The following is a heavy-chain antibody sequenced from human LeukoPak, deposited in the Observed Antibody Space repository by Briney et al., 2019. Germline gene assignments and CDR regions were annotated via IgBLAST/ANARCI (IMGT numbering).Heavy chain of an antibody. D-gene: IGHD3-22*01. CDR3: ASEYYDSSGYNNYYYYGMDV. CDR2: INAGNGNT. CDR1: GYTFTSYA. J-gene: IGHJ6*02. V-gene: IGHV1-3*01. Sequence: ASVKVSCKASGYTFTSYAMHWVRQAPGQRLEWMGWINAGNGNTKYSQKFQGRVTITRDTSASTAYMELSSLRSEDTAVYYCASEYYDSSGYNNYYYYGMDVWGQGTTVTVSS.